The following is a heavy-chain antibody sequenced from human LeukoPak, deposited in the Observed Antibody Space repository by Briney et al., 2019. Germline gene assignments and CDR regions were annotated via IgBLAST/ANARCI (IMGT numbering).Heavy chain of an antibody. CDR3: ARGIGSYLSYYYYMDV. Sequence: ASVKVSCKASGYTFTGYYMHWVRQAPGQGLEWMGWINPNSGGTNYAQKFQGRVTMTRDTSISTAYMELSRLRSDDTAVYHCARGIGSYLSYYYYMDVWGKGTTVTVSS. D-gene: IGHD1-26*01. CDR2: INPNSGGT. J-gene: IGHJ6*03. CDR1: GYTFTGYY. V-gene: IGHV1-2*02.